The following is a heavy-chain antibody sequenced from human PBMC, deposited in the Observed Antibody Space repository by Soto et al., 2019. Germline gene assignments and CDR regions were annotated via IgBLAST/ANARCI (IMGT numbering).Heavy chain of an antibody. J-gene: IGHJ4*02. V-gene: IGHV1-46*01. CDR1: GYIFTDYY. CDR3: ARDGYSSGFYYLY. D-gene: IGHD6-19*01. Sequence: WASVKVSCKASGYIFTDYYIYWVRQAPGQGLEWMGMIDPSGSSTNYAQKFQGRVTMTRDTSTSTVDMALSSLRSDDTAVYYCARDGYSSGFYYLYWGQGTVVTVSS. CDR2: IDPSGSST.